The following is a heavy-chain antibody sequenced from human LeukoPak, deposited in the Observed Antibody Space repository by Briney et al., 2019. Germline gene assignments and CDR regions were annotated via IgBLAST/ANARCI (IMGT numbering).Heavy chain of an antibody. V-gene: IGHV1-2*02. D-gene: IGHD7-27*01. Sequence: GASVKVSCKASGYTFTAFFMHWVRQAPGQGLELMGWINPSSGGTNYAQKFQGRVTMTRDTSISTAYMELSSLRSDDTAVYYCAGAPRYGSWGFDSWGQGTLVTVSS. J-gene: IGHJ4*02. CDR1: GYTFTAFF. CDR2: INPSSGGT. CDR3: AGAPRYGSWGFDS.